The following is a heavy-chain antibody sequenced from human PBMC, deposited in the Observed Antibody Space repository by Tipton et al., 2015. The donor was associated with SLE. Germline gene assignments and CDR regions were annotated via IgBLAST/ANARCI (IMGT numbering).Heavy chain of an antibody. Sequence: TLSLTCTVSGDSISNGDDYWSWIRQPPGKGLEWIGNIYYGGGTYYNPSLESRVTISLDTSKNQFSLKLNSVTAEDTAVYYCARVWGTGSRGVDYWGQGTLVTVSS. CDR1: GDSISNGDDY. CDR2: IYYGGGT. D-gene: IGHD2-2*01. J-gene: IGHJ4*02. CDR3: ARVWGTGSRGVDY. V-gene: IGHV4-30-4*08.